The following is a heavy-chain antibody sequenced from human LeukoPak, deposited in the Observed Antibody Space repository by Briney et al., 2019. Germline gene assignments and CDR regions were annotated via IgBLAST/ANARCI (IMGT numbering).Heavy chain of an antibody. D-gene: IGHD7-27*01. CDR1: GFTFSSYS. V-gene: IGHV3-48*04. J-gene: IGHJ4*02. Sequence: GGSLRLSCAASGFTFSSYSMNWVRQAPGKGLEWVSYISSSSTIYYADSVKGRFTISRDNAKNSLYLQMNSLRAEDTAVYYCARASGVYWGQGTLVTVSS. CDR3: ARASGVY. CDR2: ISSSSTI.